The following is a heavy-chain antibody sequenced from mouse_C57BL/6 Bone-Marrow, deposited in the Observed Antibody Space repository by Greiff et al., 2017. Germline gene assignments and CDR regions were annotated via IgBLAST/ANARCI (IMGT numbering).Heavy chain of an antibody. V-gene: IGHV1-62-2*01. CDR1: GYTFTEYT. CDR2: IYPGSGSI. CDR3: ARHEALESWFAY. J-gene: IGHJ3*01. Sequence: QVQLQQSGAELVKPGASVKLSCKASGYTFTEYTIHWVKQRPGQGLEWIGWIYPGSGSIKYNEKFKGKATLTADKSSSTAFMELSRLTSEDSAVXFCARHEALESWFAYWGQGTLVTVSA.